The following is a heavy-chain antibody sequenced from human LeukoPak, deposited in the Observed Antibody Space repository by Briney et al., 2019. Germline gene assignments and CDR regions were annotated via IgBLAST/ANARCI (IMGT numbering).Heavy chain of an antibody. CDR1: GFTFSSYA. D-gene: IGHD3-22*01. Sequence: GGSLRLSCAASGFTFSSYAMHWVRQAPGKGLEWVAVISYDGSNKYYADSVKGRFTISRDNSKNTLYLQMNSLRAEDTAVCYCARGGLWSLDSSGQLDYWGQGTLVTVSS. V-gene: IGHV3-30-3*01. CDR2: ISYDGSNK. CDR3: ARGGLWSLDSSGQLDY. J-gene: IGHJ4*02.